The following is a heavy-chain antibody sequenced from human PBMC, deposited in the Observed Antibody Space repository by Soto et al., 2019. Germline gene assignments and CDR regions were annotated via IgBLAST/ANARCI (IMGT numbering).Heavy chain of an antibody. V-gene: IGHV3-9*01. J-gene: IGHJ5*02. Sequence: GGSLRLSCAASGFAFDDYVMHWVRQPPGRGLEWVSGITWNGGTIRYVDSVKGRFTISRDNAEDSLYLQMNSLRPEDTAVYYCAKGGSAALIAPSGRDNWFDPWGQGTQVTVSS. CDR3: AKGGSAALIAPSGRDNWFDP. CDR2: ITWNGGTI. CDR1: GFAFDDYV. D-gene: IGHD6-13*01.